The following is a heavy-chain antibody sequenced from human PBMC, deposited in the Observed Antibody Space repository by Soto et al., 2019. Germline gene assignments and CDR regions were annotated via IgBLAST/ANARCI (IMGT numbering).Heavy chain of an antibody. CDR1: GGSFSGYY. CDR3: ARDSIAAAGGFDP. V-gene: IGHV4-34*01. Sequence: SETLSLTCAVYGGSFSGYYWSWIRQPPGKGLEWIGEINHSGSTNYNPSLKSRVTISVDTSKNQFSLKLSSVTAADTAVYYCARDSIAAAGGFDPWGQGTLVTVSS. J-gene: IGHJ5*02. D-gene: IGHD6-13*01. CDR2: INHSGST.